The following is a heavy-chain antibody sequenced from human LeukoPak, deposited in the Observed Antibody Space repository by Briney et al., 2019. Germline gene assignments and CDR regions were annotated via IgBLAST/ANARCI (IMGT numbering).Heavy chain of an antibody. D-gene: IGHD6-13*01. V-gene: IGHV3-48*04. Sequence: PGGSLRLSCTASGLTFSSYAMNWVRQAPGKGPEWVSYISSSSSTIYYADSVKGRFTISRDNAKNSLYLQMNSLRAEDTAVYYCAREEYSSSWSRVFDYWGQGTLVTVSS. CDR1: GLTFSSYA. CDR3: AREEYSSSWSRVFDY. CDR2: ISSSSSTI. J-gene: IGHJ4*02.